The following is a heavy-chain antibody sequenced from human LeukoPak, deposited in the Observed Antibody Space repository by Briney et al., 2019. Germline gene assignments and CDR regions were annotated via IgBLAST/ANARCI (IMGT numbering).Heavy chain of an antibody. V-gene: IGHV3-30*02. CDR3: ANAVRLCSGLKLGYCSGGSCCNFDY. D-gene: IGHD2-15*01. CDR2: IRHDGSNK. J-gene: IGHJ4*02. CDR1: GFTFSSYG. Sequence: PGGSLRLSCAASGFTFSSYGMHWVRQAPGKGLEWVAFIRHDGSNKYYADSVKGQFTISGDNSKNTLYLQMNSLRAEDTAVYYCANAVRLCSGLKLGYCSGGSCCNFDYWGQGTLVTVSS.